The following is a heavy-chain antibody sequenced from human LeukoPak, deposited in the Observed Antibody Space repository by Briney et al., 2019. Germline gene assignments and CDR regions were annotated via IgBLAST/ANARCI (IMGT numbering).Heavy chain of an antibody. D-gene: IGHD3-10*01. V-gene: IGHV1-18*04. CDR1: GYTFTSYG. CDR3: ARGGMYYYGSAYYFDY. Sequence: ASVKVSCKASGYTFTSYGIIWVRQAPGQGLEWMGWISGYNGDTNFAQMFQGRVTMATDTSTSTAYMELRSPRSDDTAMYYCARGGMYYYGSAYYFDYWGQGTLVTVSS. CDR2: ISGYNGDT. J-gene: IGHJ4*02.